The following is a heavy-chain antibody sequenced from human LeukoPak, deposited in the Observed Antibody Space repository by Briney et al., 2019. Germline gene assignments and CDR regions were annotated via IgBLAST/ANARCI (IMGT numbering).Heavy chain of an antibody. CDR1: GGSISTTSYN. D-gene: IGHD3-22*01. CDR2: IAYSGTT. J-gene: IGHJ4*02. CDR3: ARLGHYYDSSGSPL. V-gene: IGHV4-39*01. Sequence: PSETLSLTRTVSGGAVSGGSISTTSYNWGWIRQPPGKGLEWIGSIAYSGTTYYNPSLKSRATVSVDTSKNQLSLKLSSVTAADTAVYYCARLGHYYDSSGSPLWGQGTLVTVSS.